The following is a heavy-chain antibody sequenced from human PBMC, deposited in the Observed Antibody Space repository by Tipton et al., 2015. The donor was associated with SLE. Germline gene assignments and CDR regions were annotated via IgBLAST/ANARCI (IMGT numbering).Heavy chain of an antibody. CDR3: ARGIAGRRRGYYYGMGV. CDR1: GYTLTNYG. D-gene: IGHD1-14*01. Sequence: QLVQSGAEVKKPGASVKVSCKASGYTLTNYGIGWVRQAPGQGLEWMGWIIDYNGKTMYAQNLQGRVTMTTDTSTSTAYMELRSLRSDDTAVYYCARGIAGRRRGYYYGMGVWDQGTTVTVSS. CDR2: IIDYNGKT. V-gene: IGHV1-18*01. J-gene: IGHJ6*02.